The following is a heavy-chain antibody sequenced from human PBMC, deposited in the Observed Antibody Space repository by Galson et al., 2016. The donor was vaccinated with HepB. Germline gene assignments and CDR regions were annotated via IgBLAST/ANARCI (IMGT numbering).Heavy chain of an antibody. V-gene: IGHV3-7*01. D-gene: IGHD1-26*01. J-gene: IGHJ4*02. CDR1: GFTFSSSW. CDR2: INQDGSEK. Sequence: SLRLSCAASGFTFSSSWMNWVRQAPGKGPEWVANINQDGSEKHYVDSVKGRFTISGDNAKNTLYLQMDSLRAEDTAVYYCARERGSYSYWGQGTLVTVSS. CDR3: ARERGSYSY.